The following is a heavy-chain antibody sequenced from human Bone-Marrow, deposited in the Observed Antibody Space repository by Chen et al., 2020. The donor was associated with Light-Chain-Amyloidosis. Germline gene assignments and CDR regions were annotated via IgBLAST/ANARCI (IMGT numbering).Heavy chain of an antibody. V-gene: IGHV3-23*04. D-gene: IGHD6-13*01. CDR2: IRGSGDNT. CDR3: AKGGSSWSAYLHY. Sequence: EVQLVESGGGLVQPGGSLRLSCVASGFTFSSYAINWVRQAPGKGLEWVSGIRGSGDNTYYADSVRCRVTMSRDNSKNTVFLQMNSLRAEDTAVYYCAKGGSSWSAYLHYWGQGTLVTVSS. J-gene: IGHJ4*02. CDR1: GFTFSSYA.